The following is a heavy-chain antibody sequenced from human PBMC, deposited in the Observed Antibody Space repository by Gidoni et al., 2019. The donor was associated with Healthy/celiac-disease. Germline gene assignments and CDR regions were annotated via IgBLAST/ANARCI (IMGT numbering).Heavy chain of an antibody. CDR3: AKEIVVVPAATLRSLWYYYGMDV. D-gene: IGHD2-2*01. J-gene: IGHJ6*02. CDR2: IRGSGGST. CDR1: GFTFRSDA. V-gene: IGHV3-23*01. Sequence: EVQLLESGGGLVQPGGSLRLYGAASGFTFRSDAMSWVRRTPGKGLEWVSAIRGSGGSTYYADSGKGRVTISRDNSKNTLYLQMNSLRGEDTAVYYCAKEIVVVPAATLRSLWYYYGMDVWGQGTTVTVSS.